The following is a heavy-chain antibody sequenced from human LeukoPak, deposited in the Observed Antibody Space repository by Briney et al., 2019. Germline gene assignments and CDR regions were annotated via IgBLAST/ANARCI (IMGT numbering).Heavy chain of an antibody. D-gene: IGHD5-12*01. J-gene: IGHJ4*02. CDR3: ARGDVDLSKYFDY. CDR2: IWYDGSNK. V-gene: IGHV3-33*08. CDR1: GFTFSSYW. Sequence: GGSLRLSCAASGFTFSSYWMHWVRQAPGKGLEWVAVIWYDGSNKYYADSVKGRFTISRDNSKNTLYLQMNSLRAEDTAVYYCARGDVDLSKYFDYWGQGTLVTVSS.